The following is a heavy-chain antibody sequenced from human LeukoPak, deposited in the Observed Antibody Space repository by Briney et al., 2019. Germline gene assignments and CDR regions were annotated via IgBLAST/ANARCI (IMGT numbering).Heavy chain of an antibody. CDR1: GFTFDDYG. Sequence: PGGSLRLSCAASGFTFDDYGMSWVRQAPGKGLEWVSGINWDGGSTGYADSVKGRFTISRDNAKNSLYLQMNSLRAEDTALYYCARTKRQLVLYAFDSWGQGTMVTVSS. J-gene: IGHJ3*02. CDR3: ARTKRQLVLYAFDS. CDR2: INWDGGST. D-gene: IGHD6-13*01. V-gene: IGHV3-20*04.